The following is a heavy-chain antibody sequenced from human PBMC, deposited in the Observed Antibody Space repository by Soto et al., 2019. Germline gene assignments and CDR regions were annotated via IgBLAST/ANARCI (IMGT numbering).Heavy chain of an antibody. J-gene: IGHJ4*02. CDR2: ISGSGGST. Sequence: GGSLRLSCAASGFTFSSYAMSWVRQTPGKGLEWVSAISGSGGSTYYADSVRGRFTISRDNSKNTLYLQVNSLRAEDTAVYYCASRSVTRDYWGQGTLVTVSS. CDR1: GFTFSSYA. V-gene: IGHV3-23*01. CDR3: ASRSVTRDY.